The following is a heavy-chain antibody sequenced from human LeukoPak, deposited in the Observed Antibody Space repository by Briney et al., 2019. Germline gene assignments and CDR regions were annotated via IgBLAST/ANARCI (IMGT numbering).Heavy chain of an antibody. CDR3: AKRSGSPHNFDY. CDR1: GFAFDAHA. J-gene: IGHJ4*02. V-gene: IGHV3-43*02. D-gene: IGHD1-14*01. Sequence: GGSLRLSCAASGFAFDAHATNWVRQAPGKPLEWVSLISGDGGTTHYADSVRGRFTISRDNSRNSLYLQMRSLRTEDTAFYYCAKRSGSPHNFDYWGRGTLVTVSS. CDR2: ISGDGGTT.